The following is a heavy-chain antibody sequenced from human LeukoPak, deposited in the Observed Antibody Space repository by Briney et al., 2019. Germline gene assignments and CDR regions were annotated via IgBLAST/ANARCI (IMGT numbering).Heavy chain of an antibody. D-gene: IGHD3-3*01. V-gene: IGHV3-23*01. Sequence: PGGSLRLSCAASGFTFSSYAMSWVRQAPGKGLEWVSAISGSGGSTYYADSVKGRFTISRDNSKNTLYLQMNSLRAEDTAVYYCAKEDRGVWSGYYRLFDYWGQGTLVTVSS. CDR2: ISGSGGST. CDR3: AKEDRGVWSGYYRLFDY. J-gene: IGHJ4*02. CDR1: GFTFSSYA.